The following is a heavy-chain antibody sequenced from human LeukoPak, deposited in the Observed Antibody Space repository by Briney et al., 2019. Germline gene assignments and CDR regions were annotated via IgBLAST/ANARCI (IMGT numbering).Heavy chain of an antibody. Sequence: ASVKVSCKASGYTFTSYYMHWVRQAPGQGLEWMGTINPSGGSTSYAQKFQGRVTMTRDMSTSTVYMELSSLRSEDTAVYYCARARYSSSNGYWFDPWGQGTLVTVSS. CDR2: INPSGGST. J-gene: IGHJ5*02. D-gene: IGHD6-6*01. CDR1: GYTFTSYY. CDR3: ARARYSSSNGYWFDP. V-gene: IGHV1-46*01.